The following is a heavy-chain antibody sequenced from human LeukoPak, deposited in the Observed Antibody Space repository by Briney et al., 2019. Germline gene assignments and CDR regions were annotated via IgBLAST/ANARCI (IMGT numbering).Heavy chain of an antibody. D-gene: IGHD3-22*01. J-gene: IGHJ4*02. CDR2: IYHSGTT. Sequence: SETLSLTCTVSDYSISSGYYWGWIRQPPGQGLEWIGSIYHSGTTYSKPSLKNRVTMSIDTSMNLFSLNLTSVTAADTAVYYCARDRGYYDTSGYFDYWGQGTLVTVSS. V-gene: IGHV4-38-2*02. CDR3: ARDRGYYDTSGYFDY. CDR1: DYSISSGYY.